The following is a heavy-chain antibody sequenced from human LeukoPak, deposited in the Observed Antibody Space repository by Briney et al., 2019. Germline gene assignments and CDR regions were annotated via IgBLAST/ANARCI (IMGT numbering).Heavy chain of an antibody. J-gene: IGHJ4*02. CDR2: ISSSSYI. CDR3: ARDGSSGSYYIDY. Sequence: GGSLRLSCAASGFTFSSYSMNWVRQAPGKGLEWVSSISSSSYIYYADSVKGRFTISRDNAKNSLYLQMNSLRAEDTAVYYCARDGSSGSYYIDYWGQGTLVTVSS. CDR1: GFTFSSYS. V-gene: IGHV3-21*01. D-gene: IGHD3-10*01.